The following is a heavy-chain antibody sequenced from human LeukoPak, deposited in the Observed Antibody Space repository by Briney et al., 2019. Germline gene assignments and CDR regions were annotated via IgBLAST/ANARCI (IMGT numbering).Heavy chain of an antibody. J-gene: IGHJ6*03. Sequence: PSETLSLTCTVSGGSISGYYWSWIRQPPGKGLEYLGYIYYSGSTNYNPSLKSRVTISVDTSKNQFSLKLSSVTAADTAVYYCARRPGSYYITTYYYYYMDVWGKGTTVTISS. V-gene: IGHV4-59*12. D-gene: IGHD3-10*01. CDR3: ARRPGSYYITTYYYYYMDV. CDR2: IYYSGST. CDR1: GGSISGYY.